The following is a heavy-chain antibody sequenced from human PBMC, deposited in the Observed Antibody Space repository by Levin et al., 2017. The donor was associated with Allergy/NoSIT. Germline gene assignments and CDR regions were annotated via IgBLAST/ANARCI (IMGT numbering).Heavy chain of an antibody. CDR3: ARVQIRGGSSWSVPFDY. V-gene: IGHV3-30-3*01. J-gene: IGHJ4*02. D-gene: IGHD6-13*01. CDR1: AFTFSNYA. Sequence: SCAASAFTFSNYAIHWVRQAPGKGLEWVAVISDDGSNKYYADSVKGRFTISRDNSKNTLYLQMNSLRAEDTAVYYCARVQIRGGSSWSVPFDYWGQGTLVTVSS. CDR2: ISDDGSNK.